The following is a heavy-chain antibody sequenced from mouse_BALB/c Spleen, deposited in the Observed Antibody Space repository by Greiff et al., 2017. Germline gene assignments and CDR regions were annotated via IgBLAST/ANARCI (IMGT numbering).Heavy chain of an antibody. D-gene: IGHD4-1*01. CDR3: ARDQGLGQYYAMDY. Sequence: EVQGVESGGGLVKPGGSLKLSCAASGFTFSDYYMYWVRQTPEKRLEWVATISDGGSYTYYPDSVKGRFTISRDNAKNNLYLQMSSLKSEDTAMYYCARDQGLGQYYAMDYWGQGTSVTVSS. CDR1: GFTFSDYY. J-gene: IGHJ4*01. CDR2: ISDGGSYT. V-gene: IGHV5-4*02.